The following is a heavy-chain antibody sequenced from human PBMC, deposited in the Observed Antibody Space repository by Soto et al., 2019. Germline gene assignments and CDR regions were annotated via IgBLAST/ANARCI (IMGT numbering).Heavy chain of an antibody. CDR1: GFTFSSYA. CDR2: ISGSGSST. D-gene: IGHD3-3*01. Sequence: GGSLRLSCTASGFTFSSYAMSWVRQAPGKGLEWVSVISGSGSSTYYADSVKGRLTISRDNSKKTQYVQMNSLRAEDTAVYYCAKMSDFWSGSPTYHFDYWGQGTQVTGSP. J-gene: IGHJ4*02. V-gene: IGHV3-23*01. CDR3: AKMSDFWSGSPTYHFDY.